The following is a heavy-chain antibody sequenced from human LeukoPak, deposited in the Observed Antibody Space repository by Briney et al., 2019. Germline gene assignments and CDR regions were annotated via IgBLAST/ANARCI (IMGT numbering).Heavy chain of an antibody. CDR2: IYYSGST. CDR1: GGSISSYY. Sequence: SETLSLTCTVSGGSISSYYWSWIRQAPGKGLEWIGYIYYSGSTNYNPSLKSRVTISVDTSKNQFSLKLSSVTAADTAVYYCARGYSYGYTRFDPWGQGTLVTVSS. V-gene: IGHV4-59*12. CDR3: ARGYSYGYTRFDP. D-gene: IGHD5-18*01. J-gene: IGHJ5*02.